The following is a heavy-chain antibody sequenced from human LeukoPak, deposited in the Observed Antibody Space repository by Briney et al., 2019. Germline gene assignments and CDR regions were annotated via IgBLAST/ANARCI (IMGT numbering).Heavy chain of an antibody. J-gene: IGHJ4*02. D-gene: IGHD4-17*01. Sequence: PGGSLRLSCAASGFTFSSYSMNWVRQAPGKGLEWVSYISVGGSIIYQADSVKGRFTISRDNSKNTLYLQMNSLRAEDTAVYYCARDVGDYGFDYWGQGTLVTVSS. V-gene: IGHV3-48*01. CDR2: ISVGGSII. CDR3: ARDVGDYGFDY. CDR1: GFTFSSYS.